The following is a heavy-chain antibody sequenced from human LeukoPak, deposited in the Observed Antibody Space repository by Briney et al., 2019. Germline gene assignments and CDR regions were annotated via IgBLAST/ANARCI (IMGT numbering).Heavy chain of an antibody. J-gene: IGHJ2*01. V-gene: IGHV1-2*06. CDR3: ARGYCSSTSCGFGGNWYFDL. CDR2: INPNSGGT. D-gene: IGHD2-2*01. CDR1: GYTFSGYY. Sequence: ASVKVSCKASGYTFSGYYIHWVRQAPGQGLEWMGRINPNSGGTNFAQKFQGRVTMTRDTSISTAYMELSSLRSEDTAVYYCARGYCSSTSCGFGGNWYFDLWGRGTLVTVSS.